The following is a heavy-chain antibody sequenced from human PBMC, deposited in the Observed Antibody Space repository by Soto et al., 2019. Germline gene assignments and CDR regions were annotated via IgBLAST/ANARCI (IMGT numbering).Heavy chain of an antibody. CDR2: IYSGGST. CDR1: GFAVSSNY. D-gene: IGHD3-22*01. CDR3: ASYGFYYDSSGYVGY. V-gene: IGHV3-53*01. J-gene: IGHJ4*02. Sequence: GGSLRLSCAASGFAVSSNYMSWVRQAPGKGLEWVSVIYSGGSTYYADSVKGRFTISRDNSKNTLYLQMNSLRAEDTAVYYCASYGFYYDSSGYVGYWGQGTLVTVSS.